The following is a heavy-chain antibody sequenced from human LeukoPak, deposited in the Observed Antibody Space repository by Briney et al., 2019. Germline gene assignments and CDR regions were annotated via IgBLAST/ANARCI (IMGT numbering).Heavy chain of an antibody. CDR3: ARDPSYCSSTNCYVGSPLYYYYPMDV. CDR2: IWFDGSNK. D-gene: IGHD2-2*01. V-gene: IGHV3-33*01. Sequence: QPGGSLRLSCAASGFTFSTSGMHWVRQAPGKGLEWVAVIWFDGSNKHYADSVKGRFSISRDNSENTLYLQMNSLRAEDTAVYYCARDPSYCSSTNCYVGSPLYYYYPMDVWGQGTTVTVSS. CDR1: GFTFSTSG. J-gene: IGHJ6*02.